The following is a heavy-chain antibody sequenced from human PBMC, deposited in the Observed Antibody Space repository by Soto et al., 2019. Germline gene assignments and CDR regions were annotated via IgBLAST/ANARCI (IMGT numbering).Heavy chain of an antibody. V-gene: IGHV4-39*01. CDR1: GGSISSSSYY. Sequence: QLQLQESGPGLVKPSETLSLTCTVSGGSISSSSYYWGWIRQPPGKGLEWIGSIYYSGSTYYNPSLKSRVTISVDTSKNQFSLKLSSVTAADTAVYYCARHLPVAGHDAFDIWGQGTMVTVSS. CDR2: IYYSGST. CDR3: ARHLPVAGHDAFDI. D-gene: IGHD6-19*01. J-gene: IGHJ3*02.